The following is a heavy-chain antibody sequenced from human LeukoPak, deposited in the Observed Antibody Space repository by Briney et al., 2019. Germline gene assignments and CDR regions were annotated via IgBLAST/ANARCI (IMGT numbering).Heavy chain of an antibody. D-gene: IGHD4-17*01. CDR3: ATSTLILRVIFDY. CDR1: RFTFSSYA. Sequence: GGSLRLSCAASRFTFSSYAMSWVRQAPGKGLEWVSAISGSGGSTYYADSVKGRFIISRDNSKNTLYLQMNSLRAEDTAVYYCATSTLILRVIFDYWGQGTLVSVSS. CDR2: ISGSGGST. V-gene: IGHV3-23*01. J-gene: IGHJ4*02.